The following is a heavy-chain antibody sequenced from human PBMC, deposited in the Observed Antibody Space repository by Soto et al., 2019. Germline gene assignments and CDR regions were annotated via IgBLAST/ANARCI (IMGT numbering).Heavy chain of an antibody. CDR3: ARDGSGGGDDC. J-gene: IGHJ4*02. D-gene: IGHD3-10*01. Sequence: QVQLVESGGGVVQPGRSLRLSCAASEFTFTDYAMHWVRQAPGKGLEWVAVISYDGSNQNYADSVKGRFTISRDNSNNPLYVQMNGLRAEETAVYYCARDGSGGGDDCWGQGTLVTVSS. V-gene: IGHV3-30-3*01. CDR2: ISYDGSNQ. CDR1: EFTFTDYA.